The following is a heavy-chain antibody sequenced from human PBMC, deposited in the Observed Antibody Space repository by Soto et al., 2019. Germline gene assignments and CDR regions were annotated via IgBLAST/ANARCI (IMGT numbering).Heavy chain of an antibody. D-gene: IGHD3-22*01. Sequence: GGSLRLSCAAPGFNFIIHALHWVRQAPGKGLEWVAVLSPNGKNQYYADSVKGRFTISSDTFTSTLFLQMTSLTPEDTAVYYCASGADFYYDTSRYWGTGTLVPVSS. CDR2: LSPNGKNQ. CDR1: GFNFIIHA. CDR3: ASGADFYYDTSRY. J-gene: IGHJ4*02. V-gene: IGHV3-30*04.